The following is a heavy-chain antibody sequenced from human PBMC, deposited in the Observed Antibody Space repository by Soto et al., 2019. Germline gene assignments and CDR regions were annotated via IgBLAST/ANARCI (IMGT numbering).Heavy chain of an antibody. J-gene: IGHJ6*02. CDR3: SRCSGNYYYYGLDV. D-gene: IGHD1-26*01. Sequence: SETLSLTCTVSGGSISSYYWSWIRQPPGKGLEWIGYMYDSGSTNYNPSLRSRVTISVDTSKKQFSLKLSSVTAADTAVYYCSRCSGNYYYYGLDVWGQGTTVTVAS. V-gene: IGHV4-59*01. CDR1: GGSISSYY. CDR2: MYDSGST.